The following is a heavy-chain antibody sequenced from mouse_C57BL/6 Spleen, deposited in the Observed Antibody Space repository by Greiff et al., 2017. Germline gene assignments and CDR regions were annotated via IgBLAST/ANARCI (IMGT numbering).Heavy chain of an antibody. D-gene: IGHD1-1*01. CDR2: IWSGGST. V-gene: IGHV2-2*01. CDR1: GFSLTSYG. J-gene: IGHJ3*01. Sequence: VKLVESGPGLVQPSQSLSITCTVSGFSLTSYGVHWVRQSPGKGLEWLGVIWSGGSTDYNADFISRLSISKDNSKSQVFFKMNSLQADDTAIYYCASPLYGSSSWFAYWGQGTLVTVSA. CDR3: ASPLYGSSSWFAY.